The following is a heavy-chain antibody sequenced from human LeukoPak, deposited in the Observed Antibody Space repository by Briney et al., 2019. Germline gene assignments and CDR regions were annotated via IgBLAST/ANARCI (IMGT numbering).Heavy chain of an antibody. CDR2: INSDGSST. CDR3: ASEGYGGNSDAFDI. Sequence: PGGSLRLSCAASGFTFSSYWMHWVRPAPGKGLVWVSRINSDGSSTSYADSVKGRFTISRDNAKNTLYLQMNSLRAEDTAVYYCASEGYGGNSDAFDIWGQGTMVTVS. CDR1: GFTFSSYW. V-gene: IGHV3-74*01. J-gene: IGHJ3*02. D-gene: IGHD4-23*01.